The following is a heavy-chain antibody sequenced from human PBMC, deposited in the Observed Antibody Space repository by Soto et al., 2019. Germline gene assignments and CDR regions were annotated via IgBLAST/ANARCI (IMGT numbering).Heavy chain of an antibody. CDR2: IIPIFGTS. J-gene: IGHJ4*02. V-gene: IGHV1-69*06. CDR3: ARGYRSACKFDY. CDR1: GGTFSSYS. Sequence: SVKVSCKASGGTFSSYSSIWVRHAPGQWLEWMGGIIPIFGTSNYAQKFQGRVTITADKSTSTAYMELSSLRSEDTAVYYCARGYRSACKFDYWGQRPMVTVSS. D-gene: IGHD6-19*01.